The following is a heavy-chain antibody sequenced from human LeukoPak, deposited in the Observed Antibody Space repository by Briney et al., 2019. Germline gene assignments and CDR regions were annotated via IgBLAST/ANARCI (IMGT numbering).Heavy chain of an antibody. CDR2: IYHSGRT. Sequence: NPSQTLSLTCAVSGGSISSGDYSWSWIRRPPGKGLEWIGYIYHSGRTYYNPSLKSRVTISIDRSKNQFSLKLSSVTAADTAVYYCARDLLWFGEAYFDYWGQGTLVTVSS. CDR3: ARDLLWFGEAYFDY. CDR1: GGSISSGDYS. J-gene: IGHJ4*02. D-gene: IGHD3-10*01. V-gene: IGHV4-30-2*01.